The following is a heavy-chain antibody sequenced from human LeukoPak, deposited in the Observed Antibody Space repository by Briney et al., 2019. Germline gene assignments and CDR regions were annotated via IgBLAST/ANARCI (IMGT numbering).Heavy chain of an antibody. J-gene: IGHJ4*02. D-gene: IGHD3-22*01. CDR2: INPNSGGT. CDR1: GYTLTGYY. CDR3: ARVWGSSGYSDLDY. Sequence: GASVKVSCKASGYTLTGYYMHWVRQAPGQGLEWMGWINPNSGGTNYAQKFQGRVTMTRDTSISTAYMELSRLRSDDTAVYYCARVWGSSGYSDLDYWGQGTLVTVSS. V-gene: IGHV1-2*02.